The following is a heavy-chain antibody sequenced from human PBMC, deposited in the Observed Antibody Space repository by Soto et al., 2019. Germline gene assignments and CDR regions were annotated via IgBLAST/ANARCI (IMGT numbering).Heavy chain of an antibody. D-gene: IGHD3-22*01. Sequence: SETLSLTCTVSGVSISSYYWSWIRQPPGKGLEWIGYIYYSGSTNYNPSLKSRVTISVDTSKNQFSLKLSPVTAADTAVYYCARSRGGYFDYWGQGTLVTVSS. CDR3: ARSRGGYFDY. CDR2: IYYSGST. J-gene: IGHJ4*02. V-gene: IGHV4-59*01. CDR1: GVSISSYY.